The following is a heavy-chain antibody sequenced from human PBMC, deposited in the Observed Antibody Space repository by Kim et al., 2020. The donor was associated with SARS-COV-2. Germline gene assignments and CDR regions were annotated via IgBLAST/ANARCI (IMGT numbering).Heavy chain of an antibody. D-gene: IGHD3-10*01. CDR1: GGSISSYY. J-gene: IGHJ4*02. V-gene: IGHV4-59*01. CDR3: ARGITMVRGAFDY. Sequence: SETLSLTCTVSGGSISSYYWSWIRQPPGKGLEWIGYIYYSGSTNYNPPLKSRVTISVDTSKNQFSLKLSSVTAADTAVYYCARGITMVRGAFDYWGQGTL. CDR2: IYYSGST.